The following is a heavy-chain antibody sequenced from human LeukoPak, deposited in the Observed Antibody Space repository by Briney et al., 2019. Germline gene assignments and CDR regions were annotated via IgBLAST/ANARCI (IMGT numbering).Heavy chain of an antibody. CDR1: GYTFTSYD. CDR3: ARGTFVQGIDY. D-gene: IGHD2/OR15-2a*01. J-gene: IGHJ4*02. V-gene: IGHV1-8*03. CDR2: MNPNSGNT. Sequence: GASVKVSCKASGYTFTSYDINWVRQATGQGLEWMGWMNPNSGNTGYAQKFQVRVTITRNTSISTAYMELSSLRSEDTAVYYCARGTFVQGIDYWGQGTLVTVSS.